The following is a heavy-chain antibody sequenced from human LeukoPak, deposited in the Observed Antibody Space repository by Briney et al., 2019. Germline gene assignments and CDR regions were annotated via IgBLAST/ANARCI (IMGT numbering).Heavy chain of an antibody. Sequence: SETLSLTCTVSGGSVNSYYWSWIRQPAGKGLEWIGRIYSSGSTNYNPSLKSRVTMSVDTSKNQFSLKLSSVTAADTAVYYCARGSSSWNSWFDPWGQGTLVTVSS. V-gene: IGHV4-4*07. J-gene: IGHJ5*02. D-gene: IGHD6-13*01. CDR1: GGSVNSYY. CDR3: ARGSSSWNSWFDP. CDR2: IYSSGST.